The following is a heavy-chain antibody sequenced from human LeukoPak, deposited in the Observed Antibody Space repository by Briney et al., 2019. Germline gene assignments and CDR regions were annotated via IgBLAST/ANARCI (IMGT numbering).Heavy chain of an antibody. D-gene: IGHD6-13*01. CDR2: IKQDGSEK. Sequence: GGSLRLSCAASGFTFSSYWMSWVRQAPGKGLEWVANIKQDGSEKYYVDSVKGRFTISRDNAKNSLYLQMNSLRAEGTAVYYCARAAAAGDFDYWGQGTLVTVSS. V-gene: IGHV3-7*03. CDR3: ARAAAAGDFDY. CDR1: GFTFSSYW. J-gene: IGHJ4*02.